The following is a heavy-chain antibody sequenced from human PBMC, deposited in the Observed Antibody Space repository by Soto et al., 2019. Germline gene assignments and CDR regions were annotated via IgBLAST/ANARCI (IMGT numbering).Heavy chain of an antibody. CDR3: ARGAEMATVHFDY. J-gene: IGHJ4*02. CDR1: GGSFSGYY. Sequence: SETLSLTCAVYGGSFSGYYWSWIRQPPGKGLEWIGEINHSGSTNYNPSLKSRVTISVDTSKNQFSLKLSSVTAADTAVYYCARGAEMATVHFDYWGQGTLVT. D-gene: IGHD4-4*01. V-gene: IGHV4-34*01. CDR2: INHSGST.